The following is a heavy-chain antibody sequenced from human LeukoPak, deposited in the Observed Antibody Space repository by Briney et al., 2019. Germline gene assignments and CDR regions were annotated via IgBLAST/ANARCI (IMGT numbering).Heavy chain of an antibody. V-gene: IGHV4-34*01. CDR1: GGSISSYY. Sequence: NTSETLSLTCTVSGGSISSYYWSWIRQPPGKGLEWIGEINHSGSTNYNPSLKSRVTISVDTSKNQFSLKLSSVTAADTAVYYCARVKRARVIVVVKSRRGAFDIWGQGTMVTVSS. D-gene: IGHD3-22*01. J-gene: IGHJ3*02. CDR2: INHSGST. CDR3: ARVKRARVIVVVKSRRGAFDI.